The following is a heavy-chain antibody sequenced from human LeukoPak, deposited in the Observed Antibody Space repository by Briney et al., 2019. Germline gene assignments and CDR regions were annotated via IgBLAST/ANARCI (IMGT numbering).Heavy chain of an antibody. Sequence: SGPTLVNPTQTLTLTCTFSGFSLSTSGVGVGWIRQPPGKALEWLALIYWDDDKRYSPSLKSRLTITKDTSKNQVVLTMTNIDPVDTATYYCAHSDVVRGRFDYWGQGTLVTVPS. V-gene: IGHV2-5*02. CDR1: GFSLSTSGVG. D-gene: IGHD3-10*01. CDR3: AHSDVVRGRFDY. J-gene: IGHJ4*02. CDR2: IYWDDDK.